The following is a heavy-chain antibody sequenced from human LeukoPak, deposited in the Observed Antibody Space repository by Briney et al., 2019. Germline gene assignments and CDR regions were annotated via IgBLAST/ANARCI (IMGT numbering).Heavy chain of an antibody. CDR2: INHSGST. D-gene: IGHD6-13*01. CDR1: GGSFSGYY. CDR3: ARGPGTWYYY. Sequence: SETLSLTCAVYGGSFSGYYWSWIRLPPGKGLEWIGEINHSGSTNYNPSLKSRVTISMDTSKNQFSLKLSSVTAADTALYYCARGPGTWYYYWGQGTLVTVSS. J-gene: IGHJ4*02. V-gene: IGHV4-34*01.